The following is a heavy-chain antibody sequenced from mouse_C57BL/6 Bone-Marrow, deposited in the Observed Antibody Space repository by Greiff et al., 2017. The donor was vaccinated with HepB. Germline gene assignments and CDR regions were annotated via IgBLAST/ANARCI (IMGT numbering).Heavy chain of an antibody. CDR1: GYAFSSSW. D-gene: IGHD4-1*01. Sequence: QVQLKESGPELVKPGASVKISCKASGYAFSSSWMNWVKQRPGKGLEWIGRIYPGDGDTNYNGKFKGKATLTADKSSSTAYMQLSSLTSEDSAVYFCARASNWGFDYWGQGTTLTVSS. V-gene: IGHV1-82*01. J-gene: IGHJ2*01. CDR2: IYPGDGDT. CDR3: ARASNWGFDY.